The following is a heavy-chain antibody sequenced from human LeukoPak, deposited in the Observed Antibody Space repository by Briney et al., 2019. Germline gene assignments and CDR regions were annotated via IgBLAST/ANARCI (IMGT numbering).Heavy chain of an antibody. J-gene: IGHJ4*02. Sequence: GGSLRLSCAASGFTFSSYWMSWARQAPGKGLEWVANIKQDGSEKYYVDSVKGRFTISRDNAKNSLYLQMNSLRAEDTAVYYCARDGIDFIPHNDYWGQGTLVTVSS. D-gene: IGHD1-1*01. CDR2: IKQDGSEK. CDR3: ARDGIDFIPHNDY. V-gene: IGHV3-7*03. CDR1: GFTFSSYW.